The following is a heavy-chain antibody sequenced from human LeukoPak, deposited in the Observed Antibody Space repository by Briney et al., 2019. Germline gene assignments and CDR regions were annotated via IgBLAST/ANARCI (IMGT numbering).Heavy chain of an antibody. CDR1: GYSFTSYY. CDR3: ARLYGGRYCSSTSCYWFDP. V-gene: IGHV1-46*01. J-gene: IGHJ5*02. CDR2: INPSGGST. D-gene: IGHD2-2*01. Sequence: ASVKVSCKASGYSFTSYYIHWVRQAPGQGLEWMGLINPSGGSTTYAQKFQGRVTMTRDTSTSTVYMELTSLRSEDTALYCCARLYGGRYCSSTSCYWFDPWGQGTPVTVSS.